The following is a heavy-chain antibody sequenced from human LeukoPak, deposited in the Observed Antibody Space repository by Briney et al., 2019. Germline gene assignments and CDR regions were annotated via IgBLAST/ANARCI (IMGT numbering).Heavy chain of an antibody. Sequence: ASVKVSCKASGYTFTSYGISWVRQAPGQGLEWMGWISAYNGITNYAQKLQGRVTMTTDTSTSTAYMELRSLRSDDTAVYYCARARGGSGRYDAFDIWGQGTMVTVSS. V-gene: IGHV1-18*01. CDR1: GYTFTSYG. D-gene: IGHD3-10*01. CDR2: ISAYNGIT. J-gene: IGHJ3*02. CDR3: ARARGGSGRYDAFDI.